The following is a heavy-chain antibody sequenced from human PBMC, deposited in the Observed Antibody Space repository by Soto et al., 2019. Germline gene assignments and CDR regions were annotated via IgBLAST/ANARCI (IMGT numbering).Heavy chain of an antibody. CDR3: ARDRNSFGQAGANWFDL. CDR2: ISGFNGKT. CDR1: GYSFARYG. V-gene: IGHV1-18*01. Sequence: ASVKGSCKTSGYSFARYGVSWVRQAPGQGLEWLGWISGFNGKTEYSQTLRDRVTLTTDTSTGTAYLELRRLKSDDTAIYYCARDRNSFGQAGANWFDLWGQGTLVTVSS. J-gene: IGHJ5*02. D-gene: IGHD3-3*01.